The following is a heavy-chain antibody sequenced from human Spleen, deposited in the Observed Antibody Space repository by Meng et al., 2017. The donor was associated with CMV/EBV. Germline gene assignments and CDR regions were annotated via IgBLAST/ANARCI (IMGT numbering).Heavy chain of an antibody. D-gene: IGHD3-22*01. Sequence: ASVKVSCKVSGYTLTELSMHWVRQAPGKGLEWMGGFDPEDGETIYAQKFQGRVTMTEDTSTDTAYMELSSLRSEDTAVYYCATALITMIVAAPMDVWGQGTTVTVSS. CDR1: GYTLTELS. J-gene: IGHJ6*02. CDR2: FDPEDGET. CDR3: ATALITMIVAAPMDV. V-gene: IGHV1-24*01.